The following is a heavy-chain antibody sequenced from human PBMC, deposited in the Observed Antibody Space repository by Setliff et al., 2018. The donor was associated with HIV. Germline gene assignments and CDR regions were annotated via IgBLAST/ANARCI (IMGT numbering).Heavy chain of an antibody. Sequence: PEGSLSLSCAASGFTFHSYGMHWVRQAPGKGLEWVAVIWYDGRNKYYADSVKGRFTISRDNSKNTLYLQINSLRAEDTAVYYCARDRDTTIWYFDRWGRGTLVTVSS. CDR2: IWYDGRNK. CDR1: GFTFHSYG. D-gene: IGHD5-12*01. V-gene: IGHV3-33*01. CDR3: ARDRDTTIWYFDR. J-gene: IGHJ2*01.